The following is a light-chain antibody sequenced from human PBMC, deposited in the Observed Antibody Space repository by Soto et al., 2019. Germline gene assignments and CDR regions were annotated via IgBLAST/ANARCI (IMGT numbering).Light chain of an antibody. J-gene: IGKJ2*01. V-gene: IGKV3-20*01. CDR2: GAS. CDR1: QSVSHSN. Sequence: EIVLTQSPGTLSLSPGEGATLSCRASQSVSHSNLAWYQLKPGQAPRLLIYGASSRATGIPDRFSGSGSGTDFTLTTSRLEAEDFALYFCQQYASSPFTFGQGTKLEIK. CDR3: QQYASSPFT.